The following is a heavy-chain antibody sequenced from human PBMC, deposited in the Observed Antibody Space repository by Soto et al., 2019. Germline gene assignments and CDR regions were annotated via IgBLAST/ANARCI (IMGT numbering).Heavy chain of an antibody. CDR2: INWNGGST. D-gene: IGHD2-15*01. J-gene: IGHJ5*02. Sequence: PGGSLRLSCAASGFTFDDYGMSWVRQAPGKGLEWVSGINWNGGSTGYADSVKGRFTISRDNAKNSLYLQMNSLRAEDTALYYCARDLVVVAATTPHWFDPWGQGTLVTVSS. CDR1: GFTFDDYG. CDR3: ARDLVVVAATTPHWFDP. V-gene: IGHV3-20*04.